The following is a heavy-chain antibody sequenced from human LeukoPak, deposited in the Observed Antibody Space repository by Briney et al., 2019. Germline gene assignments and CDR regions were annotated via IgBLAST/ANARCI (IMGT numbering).Heavy chain of an antibody. D-gene: IGHD2-21*02. CDR2: ISYDGSNK. Sequence: VGSLRLSCAASGFTFSSYGMHWVRQAPGKGLECVAVISYDGSNKYYADSVKGRFTISRDNSKNTLYLQINSLRADDTAVYYCAKDLERHIVVVTASAVDYWGQGTLVTVSS. V-gene: IGHV3-30*18. CDR1: GFTFSSYG. J-gene: IGHJ4*02. CDR3: AKDLERHIVVVTASAVDY.